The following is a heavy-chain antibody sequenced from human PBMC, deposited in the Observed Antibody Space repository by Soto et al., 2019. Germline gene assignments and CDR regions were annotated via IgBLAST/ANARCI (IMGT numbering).Heavy chain of an antibody. Sequence: SGPTLVNPTQTLTLTCTFSGFSLTSSGVGVGWIRQPPGKALEWLALIYWDDDKIYTPSLKTRLTITKDTSKNQVVLAMTNMDPVDTATYYCAHISRDGYVQLAFFDYWGQGALVTVSS. D-gene: IGHD5-12*01. V-gene: IGHV2-5*02. CDR3: AHISRDGYVQLAFFDY. CDR1: GFSLTSSGVG. CDR2: IYWDDDK. J-gene: IGHJ4*02.